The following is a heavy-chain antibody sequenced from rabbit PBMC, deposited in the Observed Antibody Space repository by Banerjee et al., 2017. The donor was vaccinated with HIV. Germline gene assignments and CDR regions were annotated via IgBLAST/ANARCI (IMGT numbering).Heavy chain of an antibody. V-gene: IGHV1S40*01. CDR3: ARETYDGSDL. D-gene: IGHD4-2*01. Sequence: QSLEESGGDLVKPGGSLTLTCKASGFDFSSNAMCWVRQAPGKGLEWIAYIGTASAGSTYYASWAKGRFTVSKTSSTTVTLQMTSLTAADTATYFCARETYDGSDLWGPGTLVTVS. CDR2: IGTASAGST. CDR1: GFDFSSNA. J-gene: IGHJ4*01.